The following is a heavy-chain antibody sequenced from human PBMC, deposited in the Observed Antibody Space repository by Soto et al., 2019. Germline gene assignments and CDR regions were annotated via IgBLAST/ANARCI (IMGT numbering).Heavy chain of an antibody. Sequence: GTLTLPCTVSGGSISSGSYYWSWIRQPPGKGLEWIGYIYYSGSTNYNPSLKSRVTISVDTSKNQFSLKMISVTAADTVLYYRARVYCSSTSCYGSNTKNWLDPWGQGTLGTVS. CDR2: IYYSGST. V-gene: IGHV4-61*01. CDR3: ARVYCSSTSCYGSNTKNWLDP. J-gene: IGHJ5*02. D-gene: IGHD2-2*01. CDR1: GGSISSGSYY.